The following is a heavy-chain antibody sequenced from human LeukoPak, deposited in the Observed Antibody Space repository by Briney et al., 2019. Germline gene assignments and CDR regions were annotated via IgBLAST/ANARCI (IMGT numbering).Heavy chain of an antibody. J-gene: IGHJ4*02. D-gene: IGHD3-10*02. CDR2: IRYRETET. CDR1: RFIFTSYD. V-gene: IGHV3-30*02. CDR3: AKTPPRNYVKGSYPDY. Sequence: PGGSVRLSCATSRFIFTSYDMHWFRQAPGKGLEWVAFIRYRETETYYADSVKGRFTISRDNSKDTLYLQMNSLRAEDTAVYYCAKTPPRNYVKGSYPDYWGQGTLGIVSS.